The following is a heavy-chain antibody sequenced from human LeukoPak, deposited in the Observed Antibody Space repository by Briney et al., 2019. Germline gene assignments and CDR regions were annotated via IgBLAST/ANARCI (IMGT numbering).Heavy chain of an antibody. D-gene: IGHD2-2*02. CDR3: ARDPYCSSTSCYSPHN. V-gene: IGHV3-7*01. CDR1: GFTFSSYW. J-gene: IGHJ4*02. CDR2: IKQDGSEK. Sequence: HPGGSLRLSCAASGFTFSSYWMSWVRQAPGKGLEWVANIKQDGSEKYYVDSVKGRFTISRGNAKNSLYLQMNSLRAEDTAVYYCARDPYCSSTSCYSPHNWGQGTLVTVSS.